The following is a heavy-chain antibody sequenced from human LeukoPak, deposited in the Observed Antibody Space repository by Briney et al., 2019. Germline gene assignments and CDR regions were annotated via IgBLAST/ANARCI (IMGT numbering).Heavy chain of an antibody. V-gene: IGHV3-7*03. CDR2: IKQDGSEK. CDR3: ARSISGTYVY. CDR1: GFIFSDYY. D-gene: IGHD1-26*01. Sequence: QSGGSLRLSCVGSGFIFSDYYMTWVRQAPGKGLEWVANIKQDGSEKNYVDSVKGRFTISRDNSKNTLYLQMNSLRAEDTALYYCARSISGTYVYWGQGTLVTVSS. J-gene: IGHJ4*02.